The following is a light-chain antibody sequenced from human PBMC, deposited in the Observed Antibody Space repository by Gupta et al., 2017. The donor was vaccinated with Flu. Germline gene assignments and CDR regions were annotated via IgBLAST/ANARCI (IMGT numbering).Light chain of an antibody. V-gene: IGKV3-20*01. J-gene: IGKJ3*01. Sequence: EIVLRQSPGTLSLSPGERATLSCRASQSVSSSYLAWYQQKPGQAPSLLIYGASISATGIPDRFSGSGCGTDFTLTISRLEPDEFAVYYCHHYGSSRIFTFGPGTKVDIK. CDR1: QSVSSSY. CDR2: GAS. CDR3: HHYGSSRIFT.